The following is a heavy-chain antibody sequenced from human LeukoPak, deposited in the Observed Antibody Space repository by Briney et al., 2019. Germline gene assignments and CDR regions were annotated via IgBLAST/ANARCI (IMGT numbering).Heavy chain of an antibody. J-gene: IGHJ4*02. Sequence: SETLSLTCAVSGYSISSGYYWGCIRQPPGKGLEWIGSIYHSGSTYYNPSLKSRLTLSVDTSKNQFSLKLSSVTAADTAVYYCARLRFFGVVIPKYYFDYWGQGTLVTVSS. CDR3: ARLRFFGVVIPKYYFDY. V-gene: IGHV4-38-2*01. CDR1: GYSISSGYY. D-gene: IGHD3-3*01. CDR2: IYHSGST.